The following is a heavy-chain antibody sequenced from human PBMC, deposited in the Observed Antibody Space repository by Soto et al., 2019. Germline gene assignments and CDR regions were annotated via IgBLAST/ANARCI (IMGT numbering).Heavy chain of an antibody. CDR2: ISGGGTTM. CDR3: AGDPYYYGSAF. D-gene: IGHD3-10*01. CDR1: GFRFSDHY. J-gene: IGHJ4*02. V-gene: IGHV3-11*01. Sequence: GGSLRLSCAASGFRFSDHYMTWIRQAPGKGLEWVSKISGGGTTMYYADSVKGRFTVSRDNAKNSLYLQTNSLRAEDTAVYYCAGDPYYYGSAFWGQGALVTVSS.